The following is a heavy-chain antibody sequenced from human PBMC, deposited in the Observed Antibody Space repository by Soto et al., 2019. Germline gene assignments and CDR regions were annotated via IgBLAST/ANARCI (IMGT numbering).Heavy chain of an antibody. D-gene: IGHD3-3*01. Sequence: QLQLQESGPGLVKPSETLSLTCTVSGGSISSGSYYWGWIRQPPGKGLEWIGSIYYSGSTYYNPSPKSRVTMSVDTSKNQFSLSLSSVTAADTAVYYCARQKYYDVLSGYSKNWFDPWGQGTLVTVSS. CDR1: GGSISSGSYY. CDR3: ARQKYYDVLSGYSKNWFDP. CDR2: IYYSGST. J-gene: IGHJ5*02. V-gene: IGHV4-39*01.